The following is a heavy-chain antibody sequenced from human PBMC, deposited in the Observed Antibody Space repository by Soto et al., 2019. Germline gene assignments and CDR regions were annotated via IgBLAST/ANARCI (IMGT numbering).Heavy chain of an antibody. Sequence: ASVKVSCKASGYTFTSYGISWVRQAPGQGLEWMGWISAYNGNTNYAQKLQGRVTMTTDTSTSTAYMELRSLRSDDTAVYYCARVGYSSSSSTLYYYYGMDVWRQGTTVTVSS. V-gene: IGHV1-18*01. J-gene: IGHJ6*02. D-gene: IGHD6-6*01. CDR3: ARVGYSSSSSTLYYYYGMDV. CDR2: ISAYNGNT. CDR1: GYTFTSYG.